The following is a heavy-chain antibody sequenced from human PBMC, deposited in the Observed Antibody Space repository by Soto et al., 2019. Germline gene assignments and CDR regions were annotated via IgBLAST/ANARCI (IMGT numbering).Heavy chain of an antibody. CDR3: AKGGFCGNNNCRVWLTATGGVDD. D-gene: IGHD2-2*01. CDR1: GFTFSNYV. Sequence: QVQLVESGGGVVQPGTSLRLSCVASGFTFSNYVMHWVRQAPGKGLEWVAVISDDGSNENSADSVKGRISISRDNSKNTLYLQMNSLRTEDTAMYYCAKGGFCGNNNCRVWLTATGGVDDWGLGTLVSVSS. CDR2: ISDDGSNE. V-gene: IGHV3-30*18. J-gene: IGHJ4*02.